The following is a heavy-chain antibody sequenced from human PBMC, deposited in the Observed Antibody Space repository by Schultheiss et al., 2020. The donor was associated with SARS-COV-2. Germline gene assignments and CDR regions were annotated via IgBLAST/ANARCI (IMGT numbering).Heavy chain of an antibody. J-gene: IGHJ3*02. CDR2: ISSSSSYI. V-gene: IGHV3-21*04. Sequence: GGSLRLSCAASGFTFDDYGMSWVRQAPGKGLEWVSSISSSSSYIYYADSVKGRFTISRHNSKNTLYLQMNSLRAEDTAVYYCASEGYSSSWYDLIWGQGTMVTVSS. D-gene: IGHD6-13*01. CDR1: GFTFDDYG. CDR3: ASEGYSSSWYDLI.